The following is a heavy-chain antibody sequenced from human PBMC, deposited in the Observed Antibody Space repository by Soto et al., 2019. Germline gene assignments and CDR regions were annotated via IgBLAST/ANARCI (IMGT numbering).Heavy chain of an antibody. CDR1: GFTFNTAW. J-gene: IGHJ4*02. V-gene: IGHV3-15*01. CDR3: TAGSPFNY. CDR2: IKGKPDGGAT. Sequence: GGSLRLSCAASGFTFNTAWLTWVRQAPGKGLEWVGRIKGKPDGGATDYAALVEGRFMISRDDSQNTVFLQMNSLKTDDTAVYYCTAGSPFNYWGPGTLVTVSS.